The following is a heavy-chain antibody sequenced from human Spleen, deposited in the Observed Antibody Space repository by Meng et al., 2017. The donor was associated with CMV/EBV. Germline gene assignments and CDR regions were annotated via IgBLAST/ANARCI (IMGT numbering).Heavy chain of an antibody. V-gene: IGHV1-2*02. CDR2: INPNSGGT. J-gene: IGHJ4*02. CDR3: ARGRWLHDY. CDR1: GYTFTAFY. Sequence: QVQLVQSGAEVRKPGASVKVSCKTSGYTFTAFYIHWVRQAPGQRLEWMGWINPNSGGTNYAQKFQGRVTMTRDTSISTAYMELSRLRSDDTAVYYCARGRWLHDYWGQGTLVTVSS. D-gene: IGHD5-24*01.